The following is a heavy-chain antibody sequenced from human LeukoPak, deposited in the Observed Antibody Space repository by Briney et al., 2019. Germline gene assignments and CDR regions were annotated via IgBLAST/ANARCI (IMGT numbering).Heavy chain of an antibody. V-gene: IGHV1-69*05. CDR1: GGTFSSYA. D-gene: IGHD6-19*01. CDR3: ASGITVAGTGGAFDI. J-gene: IGHJ3*02. CDR2: IIPIFGTA. Sequence: GASVKVSCKASGGTFSSYAISWVRQAPGQGLEWMGWIIPIFGTANYAQKFQGRVTITTDESTSTAYMELSSLRSEDTAVYYCASGITVAGTGGAFDILGQGTMVTVSS.